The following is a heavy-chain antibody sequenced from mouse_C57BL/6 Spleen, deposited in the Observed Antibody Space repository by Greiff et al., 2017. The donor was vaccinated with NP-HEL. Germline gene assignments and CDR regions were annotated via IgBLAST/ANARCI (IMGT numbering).Heavy chain of an antibody. V-gene: IGHV1-50*01. J-gene: IGHJ3*01. Sequence: QVQLQQPGAELVKPGASVKLSCKASGYTFTSYWMQWVKQRPGQGLEWIGEIDPSDSYTNYNQKFKGKATLTVDTSSSTAYMQLSSLTSEDSAVYYCATRRFAYWGQGTLVTVSA. CDR2: IDPSDSYT. CDR3: ATRRFAY. CDR1: GYTFTSYW.